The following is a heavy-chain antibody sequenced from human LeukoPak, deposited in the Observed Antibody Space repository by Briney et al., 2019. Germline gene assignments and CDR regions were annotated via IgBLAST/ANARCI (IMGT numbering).Heavy chain of an antibody. Sequence: EASVKVSCKASGYTFTSYGISWVRQAPGQGLEWMGWISAYNGNTNYAQKFQGRVTMTRDTSISTAYMELSRLRSDDTAVYYCARDQYCGGDCYPTIQHWGQGTLVTVSS. V-gene: IGHV1-18*01. J-gene: IGHJ1*01. CDR2: ISAYNGNT. CDR3: ARDQYCGGDCYPTIQH. D-gene: IGHD2-21*02. CDR1: GYTFTSYG.